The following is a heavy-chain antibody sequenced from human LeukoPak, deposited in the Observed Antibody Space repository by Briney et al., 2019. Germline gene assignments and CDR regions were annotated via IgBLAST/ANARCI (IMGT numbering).Heavy chain of an antibody. CDR1: GITLSNYG. Sequence: GSLRLSCAVSGITLSNYGMSWDRQAPGKGLEWVTGVSDSGGRTNYADSVKGRFTISRDNSRNTLYLQMNSLRAEDTAVYFCAKRGVVVRVVLVGLHKEAYYFDSWGQGALVTVSS. CDR2: VSDSGGRT. J-gene: IGHJ4*02. D-gene: IGHD3-10*01. V-gene: IGHV3-23*01. CDR3: AKRGVVVRVVLVGLHKEAYYFDS.